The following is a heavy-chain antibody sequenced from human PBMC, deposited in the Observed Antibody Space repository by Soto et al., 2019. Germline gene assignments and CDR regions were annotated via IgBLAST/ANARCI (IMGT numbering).Heavy chain of an antibody. V-gene: IGHV1-58*01. D-gene: IGHD3-22*01. CDR2: IVVGSGNT. J-gene: IGHJ4*02. CDR3: AAAYDSSGYYPYYFDY. CDR1: GFTFTSSA. Sequence: GSSVKVSCKASGFTFTSSAVQWVRQARGQRLEWIGWIVVGSGNTNYAQKFQERVTITRDMSTSTAYMELSSLRSEDTAGYYCAAAYDSSGYYPYYFDYWAQGTRVTVSS.